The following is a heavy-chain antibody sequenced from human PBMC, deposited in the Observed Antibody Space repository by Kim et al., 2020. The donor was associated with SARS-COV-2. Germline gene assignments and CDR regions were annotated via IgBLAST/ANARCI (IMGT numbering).Heavy chain of an antibody. CDR3: AREDQWLPGALDY. J-gene: IGHJ4*02. D-gene: IGHD5-12*01. CDR1: GYTFTNYR. Sequence: ASVKVSCKTSGYTFTNYRIHWVRQAPGQGLEWLGSISGGNGDTKYAENLQDRVTITKDTTANSAYLELRSLTSKDTAVYYCAREDQWLPGALDYWGQGNLVTVSS. V-gene: IGHV1-3*01. CDR2: ISGGNGDT.